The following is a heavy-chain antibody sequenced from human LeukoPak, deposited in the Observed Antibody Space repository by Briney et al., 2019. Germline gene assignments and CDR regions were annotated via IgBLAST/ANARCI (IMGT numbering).Heavy chain of an antibody. Sequence: SETLSLTCTVSGGSITSGSYYWSWIRQPAGKGLEWIGRIYTSGSTNYNPSLKSRVTISVDTSKSQFSLKLSSVTAADTAVYYCARSSIPARPDYFDYWGQGTLVTVSS. CDR3: ARSSIPARPDYFDY. J-gene: IGHJ4*02. CDR1: GGSITSGSYY. CDR2: IYTSGST. D-gene: IGHD6-6*01. V-gene: IGHV4-61*02.